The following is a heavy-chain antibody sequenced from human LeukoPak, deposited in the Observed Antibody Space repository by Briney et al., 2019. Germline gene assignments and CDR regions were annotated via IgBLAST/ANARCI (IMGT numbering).Heavy chain of an antibody. CDR2: TRNKASSYTT. J-gene: IGHJ2*01. Sequence: GGSLRLSCAASGFSFSDHYMDWVRQAPGKGLEWVGRTRNKASSYTTEYAASVKGRFTISRDDSKNSLYLQMNSLRAEDTAVYYCAKTPSSHTVTTVFDLWGRGTLVTVSS. CDR1: GFSFSDHY. V-gene: IGHV3-72*01. CDR3: AKTPSSHTVTTVFDL. D-gene: IGHD4-17*01.